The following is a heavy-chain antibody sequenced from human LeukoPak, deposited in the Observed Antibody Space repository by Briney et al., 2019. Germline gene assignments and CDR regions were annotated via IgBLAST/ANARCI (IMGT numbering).Heavy chain of an antibody. Sequence: ASVKVSSKASGYTFTDYYMHWVRQAPGQGLEWMGWINPNSGGTNYAQKFQGRVTMTRDTSISTAYMELSRLRSDDTAVYYCAREGPIVGATHLVDYWGQGTLGTVSS. CDR2: INPNSGGT. CDR1: GYTFTDYY. V-gene: IGHV1-2*02. D-gene: IGHD1-26*01. CDR3: AREGPIVGATHLVDY. J-gene: IGHJ4*02.